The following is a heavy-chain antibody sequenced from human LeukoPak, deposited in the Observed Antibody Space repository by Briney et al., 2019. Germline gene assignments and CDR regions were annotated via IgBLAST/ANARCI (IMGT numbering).Heavy chain of an antibody. CDR1: GGSINNYY. Sequence: SETLSLTCTVSGGSINNYYWSWVRQPPGAGLEWLAYIYYTGSTNYNPSLKTRLTISVDTSKNQFSLGLNFVTAADTAVYYCARFSQYYDSPTHYLDYWGQGILVTVSS. J-gene: IGHJ4*02. D-gene: IGHD2/OR15-2a*01. CDR3: ARFSQYYDSPTHYLDY. CDR2: IYYTGST. V-gene: IGHV4-59*08.